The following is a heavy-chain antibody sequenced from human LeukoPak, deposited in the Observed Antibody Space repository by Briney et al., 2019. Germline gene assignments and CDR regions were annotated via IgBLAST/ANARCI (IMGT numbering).Heavy chain of an antibody. D-gene: IGHD2-21*01. J-gene: IGHJ4*02. CDR1: AGSISSYY. CDR2: IYYSGST. Sequence: SETLSLTCTVSAGSISSYYWSWIRQPPGKGLEWIGYIYYSGSTNYNPSLKSRVTISVDTSKNQFSLKLSSVTAADTAVYYCARDILAYFDYWGQGTLVTVSS. V-gene: IGHV4-59*01. CDR3: ARDILAYFDY.